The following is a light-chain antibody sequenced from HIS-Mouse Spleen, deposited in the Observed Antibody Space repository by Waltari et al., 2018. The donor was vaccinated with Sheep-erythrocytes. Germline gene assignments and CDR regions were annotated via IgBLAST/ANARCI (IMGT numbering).Light chain of an antibody. CDR3: AAWDDSLNGPV. V-gene: IGLV1-36*01. Sequence: QSVLTQPPSVSAAPRQRVTISRSGSSSNLGNNAVNWYQQLPGKAPKLLIYYDDLLPSGVSDRFSGSKSGTSASLAISGLQSEDEADYYCAAWDDSLNGPVFGGGTKLTVL. CDR2: YDD. J-gene: IGLJ3*02. CDR1: SSNLGNNA.